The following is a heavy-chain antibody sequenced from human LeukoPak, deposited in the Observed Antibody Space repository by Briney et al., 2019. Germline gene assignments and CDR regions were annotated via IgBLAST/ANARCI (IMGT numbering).Heavy chain of an antibody. CDR3: AREQLYRTFIANWFDP. CDR2: IYTSEST. D-gene: IGHD5-24*01. V-gene: IGHV4-61*02. Sequence: PSDTLSLTCTVSGGSISSGSYYWSWIPQPAGKGLEWIGRIYTSESTNYNPSLKSRVTISVDTSKNQFSLKLSSVTAADTAVYYCAREQLYRTFIANWFDPWGQGTLVTVSS. CDR1: GGSISSGSYY. J-gene: IGHJ5*02.